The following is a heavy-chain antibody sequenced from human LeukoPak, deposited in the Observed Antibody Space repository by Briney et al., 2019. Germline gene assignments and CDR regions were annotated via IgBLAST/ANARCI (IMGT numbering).Heavy chain of an antibody. CDR2: IDYRGIT. D-gene: IGHD3-9*01. V-gene: IGHV4-59*01. J-gene: IGHJ5*02. CDR3: ARDSTDWVAQHFDP. Sequence: SETLSLTCTVSGGSMRSYYWSWIRQPPGKGLEWIGCIDYRGITTYNPSLKSRVTISIDTSKSQFSLKLTSVTAADTAVYYCARDSTDWVAQHFDPWGQGIQVTVSS. CDR1: GGSMRSYY.